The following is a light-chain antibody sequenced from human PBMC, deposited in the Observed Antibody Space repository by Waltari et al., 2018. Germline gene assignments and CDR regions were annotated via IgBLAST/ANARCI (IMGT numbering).Light chain of an antibody. CDR3: QKYVSLPAT. V-gene: IGKV3-20*01. CDR1: QSVGRY. Sequence: IVLTQSPATLSLSPGERATLSCRASQSVGRYLAWYQQKTGQAPRLLIYDASIRATGIPDRFSGSGSGTDFSLTISRLEPEDFAVYYCQKYVSLPATFGQGTKVEIK. CDR2: DAS. J-gene: IGKJ1*01.